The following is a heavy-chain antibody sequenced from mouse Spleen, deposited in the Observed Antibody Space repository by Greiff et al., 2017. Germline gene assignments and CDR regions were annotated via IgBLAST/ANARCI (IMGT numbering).Heavy chain of an antibody. J-gene: IGHJ1*01. Sequence: QVQLQQSGPELVKPGASVKISCKASGYAFSSSWMNWVKQRPGKGLEWIGRIYPGDGDTNYNGKFKGKATLTADKSSSTAYMQLSSLTSEDSAVYYCARGVLRPPYFDVWGAGTTVTVSS. CDR1: GYAFSSSW. CDR3: ARGVLRPPYFDV. V-gene: IGHV1-82*01. CDR2: IYPGDGDT. D-gene: IGHD1-1*01.